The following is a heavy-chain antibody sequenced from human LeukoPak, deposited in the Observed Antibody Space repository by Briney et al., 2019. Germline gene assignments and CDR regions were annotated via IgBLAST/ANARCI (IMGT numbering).Heavy chain of an antibody. CDR2: IYPGDSDT. CDR3: ARRRGYSYGYLGGIAFDI. CDR1: GYSFTSYW. V-gene: IGHV5-51*01. D-gene: IGHD5-18*01. Sequence: PGESLKISCKGSGYSFTSYWIGWVRQMPGKGLEWMGIIYPGDSDTRYSPSFQGQVTISDDTSISTAYLQWSSLKASDTAMYYCARRRGYSYGYLGGIAFDIWGQGTMVTVSS. J-gene: IGHJ3*02.